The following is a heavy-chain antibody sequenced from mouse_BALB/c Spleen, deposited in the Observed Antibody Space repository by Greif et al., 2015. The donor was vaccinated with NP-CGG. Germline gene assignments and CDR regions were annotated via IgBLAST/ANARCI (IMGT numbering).Heavy chain of an antibody. J-gene: IGHJ3*01. CDR1: GYTFTDYN. CDR3: ARANYRYDGAWFAY. CDR2: IYPYNGGT. V-gene: IGHV1S29*02. D-gene: IGHD2-14*01. Sequence: EVQLQQSGPELVKPGASVKISCKASGYTFTDYNMHWVKQSHGKSLEWIGYIYPYNGGTGYNQKFKSKATLTVDNPSSTAYMELRSLTSEDSAVYYCARANYRYDGAWFAYWGQGTLVTVSA.